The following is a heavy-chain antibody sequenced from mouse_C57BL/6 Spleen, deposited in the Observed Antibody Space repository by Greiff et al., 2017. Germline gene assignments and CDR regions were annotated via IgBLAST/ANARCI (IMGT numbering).Heavy chain of an antibody. J-gene: IGHJ4*01. V-gene: IGHV6-3*01. CDR1: GFTFSNYW. CDR3: TGVGGAMDY. D-gene: IGHD1-1*01. Sequence: EVKLVESGGGLVQPGGSMKLSCVASGFTFSNYWMNWVRQSPEKGLEWVAQIRLKSDNYATHYAESVKGRFTISRDDSKSSVYLQMNNLRAEDTGIYYCTGVGGAMDYWGQGTSVTVSS. CDR2: IRLKSDNYAT.